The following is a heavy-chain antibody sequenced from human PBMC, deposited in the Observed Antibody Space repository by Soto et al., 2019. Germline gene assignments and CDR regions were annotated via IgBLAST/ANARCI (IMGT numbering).Heavy chain of an antibody. V-gene: IGHV3-23*01. CDR3: VKERGCWAFDY. CDR1: GFTFNNYA. Sequence: EVQLLESGGGLVQPGGSLRLSCAATGFTFNNYAMRWVRQAPGKGLERVSSISGNGGNTYYADPVKGRFTVSRDHSWNTLYLQTNSLIAEDTAVYYCVKERGCWAFDYWGQGILVTVSS. CDR2: ISGNGGNT. J-gene: IGHJ4*02. D-gene: IGHD3-10*01.